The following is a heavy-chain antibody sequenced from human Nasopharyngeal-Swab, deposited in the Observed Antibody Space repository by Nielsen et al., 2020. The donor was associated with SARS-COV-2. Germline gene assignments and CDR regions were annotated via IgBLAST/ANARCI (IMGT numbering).Heavy chain of an antibody. D-gene: IGHD5-18*01. CDR1: GYTFTSYG. CDR2: ISAYNGNT. J-gene: IGHJ4*02. V-gene: IGHV1-18*01. Sequence: ASVKVSCKASGYTFTSYGISWVRQAPGQGLEWMGWISAYNGNTNYAQKLQGRVTMTTDTSTSTAFMELRSLISDDTAVYYCARGVVVDATGFRGYSYGFPDYWGQGTLVTVSS. CDR3: ARGVVVDATGFRGYSYGFPDY.